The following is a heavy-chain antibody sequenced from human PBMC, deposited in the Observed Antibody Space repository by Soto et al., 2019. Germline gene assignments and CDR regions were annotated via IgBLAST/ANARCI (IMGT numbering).Heavy chain of an antibody. CDR2: IYYSGTT. D-gene: IGHD3-22*01. V-gene: IGHV4-59*08. CDR3: ARRSGYNFYYNYYGMDV. Sequence: SETLSLTCNVSGGSIITYYWSWIRQPPGKGLEWIGCIYYSGTTNYNPSLKSRVTISVDTSKSQFSLKLSSVTAADTAVYYCARRSGYNFYYNYYGMDVWGLGTTVTVSS. CDR1: GGSIITYY. J-gene: IGHJ6*02.